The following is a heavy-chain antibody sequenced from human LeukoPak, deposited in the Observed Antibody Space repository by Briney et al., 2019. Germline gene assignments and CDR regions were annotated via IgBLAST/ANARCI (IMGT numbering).Heavy chain of an antibody. CDR3: AKTIGVQVYDYYGMDV. CDR1: GFTFSSYS. Sequence: GGSLRLSCAASGFTFSSYSMNWVRQAPGKGLEWVSGISGSGGSTHYADSVKGRFTISRDNSKNTLYVQMNSLRAEDTAVYYCAKTIGVQVYDYYGMDVWGPGTAVTVSS. V-gene: IGHV3-23*01. D-gene: IGHD2-8*01. CDR2: ISGSGGST. J-gene: IGHJ6*02.